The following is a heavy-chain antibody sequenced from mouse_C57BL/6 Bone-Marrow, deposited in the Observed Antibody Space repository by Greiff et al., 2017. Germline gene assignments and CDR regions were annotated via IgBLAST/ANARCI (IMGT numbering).Heavy chain of an antibody. J-gene: IGHJ2*01. Sequence: QVQLQPGAELVRPGSSVKLSCKASGYTFTSYWMDWVKQRPGQGLEWIGNIYPSDSETHYNQKFKDKATLTVDKSSSTAYMQLSSLRSEDSAVYYCARFITTVVADYWGQGTTLTVSS. CDR2: IYPSDSET. D-gene: IGHD1-1*01. CDR3: ARFITTVVADY. CDR1: GYTFTSYW. V-gene: IGHV1-61*01.